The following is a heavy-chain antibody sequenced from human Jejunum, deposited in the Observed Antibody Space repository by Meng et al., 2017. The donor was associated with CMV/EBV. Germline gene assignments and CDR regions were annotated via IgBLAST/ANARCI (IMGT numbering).Heavy chain of an antibody. V-gene: IGHV3-11*05. CDR3: TRDPRACDY. Sequence: QGQVVESGGGLVEPGGSLRLSCKASGFSFSDYYMTWIRHTPGKGPEWLAYISGSSTVTNYADSVKGRFTISRDNVNNLLYLQMNSLRADDTAVYYCTRDPRACDYWGQGTLVTVSS. J-gene: IGHJ4*02. CDR1: GFSFSDYY. CDR2: ISGSSTVT.